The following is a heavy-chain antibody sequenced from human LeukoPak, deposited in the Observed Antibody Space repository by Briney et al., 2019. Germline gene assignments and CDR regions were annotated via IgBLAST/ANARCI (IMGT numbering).Heavy chain of an antibody. CDR1: GSTVSSNY. J-gene: IGHJ6*02. CDR3: AREDYGDCGDYYGMDV. CDR2: IYSGGRT. Sequence: GRSLRPSCAVSGSTVSSNYMSSVRQAPGKGLGWVSDIYSGGRTYYADPVKGRFTNSRYNSKNTLYLQMNNLRAEDTAVYYCAREDYGDCGDYYGMDVGGQGTTVTVSS. V-gene: IGHV3-66*02. D-gene: IGHD4-17*01.